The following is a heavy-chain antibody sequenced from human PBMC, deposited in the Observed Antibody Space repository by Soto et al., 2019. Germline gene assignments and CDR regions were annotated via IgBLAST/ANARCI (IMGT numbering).Heavy chain of an antibody. D-gene: IGHD2-2*01. Sequence: QVQLVQPGAEVKKPGASVKVSCKASGYTFTSYAMHWVRQSPGQRLEWMGWINAGNGNTKYSQKFQGRVTITRDTSASTAYMELSSLRSEDTAVYYCAWEAIRAVIRYSGWFDPWGQGTLVTVSS. V-gene: IGHV1-3*01. CDR3: AWEAIRAVIRYSGWFDP. J-gene: IGHJ5*02. CDR2: INAGNGNT. CDR1: GYTFTSYA.